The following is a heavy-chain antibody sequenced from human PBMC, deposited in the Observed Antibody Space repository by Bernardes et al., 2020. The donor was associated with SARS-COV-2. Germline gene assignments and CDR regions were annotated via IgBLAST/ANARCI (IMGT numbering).Heavy chain of an antibody. CDR2: IYSGGGT. D-gene: IGHD2-2*01. Sequence: GGSLRLSCAASGFTVSSNYMSWVRQAPGKGLEWVSVIYSGGGTYYADSVKGRFTISRDNSKNTLYLPMNSLRAEDTEVYYCARDREVVPAAMHYYYYCMDAGGQGTTVTVSS. J-gene: IGHJ6*01. CDR3: ARDREVVPAAMHYYYYCMDA. V-gene: IGHV3-53*01. CDR1: GFTVSSNY.